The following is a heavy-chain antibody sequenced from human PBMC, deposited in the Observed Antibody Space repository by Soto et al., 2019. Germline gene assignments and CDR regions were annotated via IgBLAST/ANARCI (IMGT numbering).Heavy chain of an antibody. CDR1: GFTFSSYG. D-gene: IGHD6-19*01. J-gene: IGHJ6*02. CDR2: ISYDGSDK. V-gene: IGHV3-30*18. CDR3: VKDGSSGWPYFYDMDV. Sequence: QVQLVESGGGVVQPGRSLRLSCAASGFTFSSYGMHWVRQAPGKGLERVAVISYDGSDKYYADSVKGRFTISRDNAKNTLYLQMSSLRAEDTAVYFCVKDGSSGWPYFYDMDVWGQGTTVTVSS.